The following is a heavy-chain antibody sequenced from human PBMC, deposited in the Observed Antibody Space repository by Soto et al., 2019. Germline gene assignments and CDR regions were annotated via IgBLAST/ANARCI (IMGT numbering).Heavy chain of an antibody. D-gene: IGHD2-15*01. J-gene: IGHJ6*03. CDR1: GFTFSSYS. V-gene: IGHV3-48*01. CDR2: ISSSSSTI. CDR3: ATLLEHCSGGSCFYYYYYMDV. Sequence: GSLRLSCAASGFTFSSYSMNWVRQAPGKGLEWVSYISSSSSTIYYADSVKGRFTISRDNAKNSLYLQMNSLRAEDTAVYYCATLLEHCSGGSCFYYYYYMDVWGKGTTVTVSS.